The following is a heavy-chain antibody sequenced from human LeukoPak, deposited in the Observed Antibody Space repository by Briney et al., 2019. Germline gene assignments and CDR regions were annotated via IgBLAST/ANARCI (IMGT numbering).Heavy chain of an antibody. CDR1: GFTFSTYA. CDR3: AKADDSGDYQDAFDI. Sequence: GGSPRLSCAASGFTFSTYAMNWVRQAPGQGLEWVSVITGSGGSTYYADSVKGRFSISRDNSRNTLYLQMNSLRAEDTAVYYCAKADDSGDYQDAFDIWGHGTMVAVSS. CDR2: ITGSGGST. D-gene: IGHD4-17*01. J-gene: IGHJ3*02. V-gene: IGHV3-23*01.